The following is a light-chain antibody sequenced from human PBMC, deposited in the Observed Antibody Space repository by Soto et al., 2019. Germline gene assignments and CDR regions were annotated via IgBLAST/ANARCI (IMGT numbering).Light chain of an antibody. V-gene: IGKV1-9*01. CDR1: QAISSH. CDR2: ASS. Sequence: IQLTQSPCFLSASLVDIDTITCLAIQAISSHLAWYQQEPWKAPKLLIYASSTLQSGVPSRFSGSGFGTDFTLTISSLQPEDFANYYCQKLNAYPITFGQGARLEIK. J-gene: IGKJ5*01. CDR3: QKLNAYPIT.